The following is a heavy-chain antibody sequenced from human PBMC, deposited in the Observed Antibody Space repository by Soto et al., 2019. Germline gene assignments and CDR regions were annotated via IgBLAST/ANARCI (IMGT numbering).Heavy chain of an antibody. Sequence: SETLSLTCAVYGGSFSGYYWSWIRQPPGKGLEWIGEINHSGSTNYNPSLKSRVTISVDTSKNQFSLKLSSVTAADTAVYYCARGRRALYYYDSSGYYSEALDYWGQGTLVTAPQ. V-gene: IGHV4-34*01. CDR2: INHSGST. J-gene: IGHJ4*02. CDR1: GGSFSGYY. CDR3: ARGRRALYYYDSSGYYSEALDY. D-gene: IGHD3-22*01.